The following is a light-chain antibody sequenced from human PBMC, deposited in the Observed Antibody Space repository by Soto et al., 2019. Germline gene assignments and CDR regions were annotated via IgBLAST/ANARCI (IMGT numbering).Light chain of an antibody. V-gene: IGKV3-11*01. CDR2: DAS. CDR3: QQRNNWPRIT. CDR1: QSVSSY. J-gene: IGKJ5*01. Sequence: EIVFTQSPATLSFSQGERATLSCRASQSVSSYLACYQQKPGQAPRLIIYDASNRANGIPARFSGSGSGTDFTLTISSLEPEDFSFYYCQQRNNWPRITFGQGTRLEIK.